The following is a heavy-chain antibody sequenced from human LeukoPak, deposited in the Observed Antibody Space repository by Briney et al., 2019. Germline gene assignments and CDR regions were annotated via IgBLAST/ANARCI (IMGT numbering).Heavy chain of an antibody. CDR1: GYTFTSYY. J-gene: IGHJ3*02. Sequence: GASVKVSCKASGYTFTSYYMHWVRQAPGQGLEWMGVINPSGGSTSYAQKFQGRVTMTRDTSTSTVYMELSSLRSEDTAVYYCARGSGYCSGGSCYLRAFDIWGQGTMVTVSS. D-gene: IGHD2-15*01. V-gene: IGHV1-46*01. CDR2: INPSGGST. CDR3: ARGSGYCSGGSCYLRAFDI.